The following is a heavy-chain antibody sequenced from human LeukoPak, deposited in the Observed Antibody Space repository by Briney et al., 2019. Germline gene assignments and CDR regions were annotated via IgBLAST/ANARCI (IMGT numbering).Heavy chain of an antibody. CDR2: INSGGSDT. V-gene: IGHV3-74*01. J-gene: IGHJ4*02. CDR3: ARDRSGDY. CDR1: GFTFSNYW. D-gene: IGHD6-19*01. Sequence: GGSLRLSCAASGFTFSNYWMHWARQAPGKGLEWVSRINSGGSDTSYADSVKGRFTISRDNAKNTLYLQMNGLRAEDTAVYYCARDRSGDYWGQGTLVTVSS.